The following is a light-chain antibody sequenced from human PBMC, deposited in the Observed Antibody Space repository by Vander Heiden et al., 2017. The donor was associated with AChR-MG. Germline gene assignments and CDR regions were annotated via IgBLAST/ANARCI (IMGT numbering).Light chain of an antibody. Sequence: NFMLTQPHSVSESPGKTVTISCIRSRGSIASNYVQWYQQRPGSAPTTVIYEDNQRPSGVPDRFSGSIDSSSNSASLTISGLKTEDEADYYCQSYDSSNVVFGGGTKLTVL. CDR1: RGSIASNY. CDR2: EDN. CDR3: QSYDSSNVV. V-gene: IGLV6-57*03. J-gene: IGLJ2*01.